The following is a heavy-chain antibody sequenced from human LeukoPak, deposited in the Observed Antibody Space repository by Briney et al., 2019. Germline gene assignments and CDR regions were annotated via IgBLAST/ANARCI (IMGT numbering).Heavy chain of an antibody. D-gene: IGHD3-10*01. CDR2: ISSASINI. Sequence: PGGSLRLSCAGSGFTFSTYTLNWVRQAPGQGLEWVSSISSASINIFYADSVRGRFTISRDNAKNSLYLQMNSLRAEDTAVYYCVRDRGPEKDDYWGRGTLVTVSS. V-gene: IGHV3-21*01. J-gene: IGHJ4*01. CDR1: GFTFSTYT. CDR3: VRDRGPEKDDY.